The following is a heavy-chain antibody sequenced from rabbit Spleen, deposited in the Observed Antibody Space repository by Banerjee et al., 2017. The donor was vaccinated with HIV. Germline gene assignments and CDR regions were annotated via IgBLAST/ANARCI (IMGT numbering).Heavy chain of an antibody. CDR3: ARDLVAVIGWNFNL. CDR1: GFSFSSSYW. J-gene: IGHJ4*01. V-gene: IGHV1S45*01. D-gene: IGHD1-1*01. CDR2: IYAGSSGTT. Sequence: QEQLEESGGDLVKPEGSLTLTCTASGFSFSSSYWICWVRQAPGKGLEWIACIYAGSSGTTVYASWAKGRFTISKTSSTTVTLQMTTLTAADTATYFCARDLVAVIGWNFNLWGPGTLVTVS.